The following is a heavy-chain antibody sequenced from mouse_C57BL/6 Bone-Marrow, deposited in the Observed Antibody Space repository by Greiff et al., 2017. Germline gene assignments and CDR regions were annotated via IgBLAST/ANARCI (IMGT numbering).Heavy chain of an antibody. CDR2: IDPETGGT. D-gene: IGHD2-2*01. Sequence: VKLMESGAELVRPGASVTLSCKASGYTFTDYEMHWVKQTPVHGLEWIGAIDPETGGTAYNQKFKGKAILTADKSSSTAYMELRSLTSEDSAVYYCTKGYGYGDYWGQGTTLTVSS. CDR3: TKGYGYGDY. J-gene: IGHJ2*01. CDR1: GYTFTDYE. V-gene: IGHV1-15*01.